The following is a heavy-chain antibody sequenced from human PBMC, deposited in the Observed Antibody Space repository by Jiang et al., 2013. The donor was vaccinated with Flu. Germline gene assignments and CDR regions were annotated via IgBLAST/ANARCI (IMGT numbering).Heavy chain of an antibody. CDR1: GFSLSTSGMC. V-gene: IGHV2-70*11. D-gene: IGHD5-24*01. J-gene: IGHJ4*02. CDR3: ARIKDGYHSFDY. Sequence: KPTQTLTLTCTFSGFSLSTSGMCVSWIRQPPGKALEWLARIDWDDDKYYSTSLKTRLTISKDTSKNQVVLTMTNMDPVDTATYYCARIKDGYHSFDYWGQGTLVTVSS. CDR2: IDWDDDK.